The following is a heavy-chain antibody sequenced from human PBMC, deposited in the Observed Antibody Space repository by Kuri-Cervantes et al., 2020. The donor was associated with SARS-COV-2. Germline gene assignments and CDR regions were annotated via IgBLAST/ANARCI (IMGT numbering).Heavy chain of an antibody. Sequence: SQTLSLTCAISGDSVSSNSASWNWIRQSPSRGLEWLGRTLFKSKWSFDYAVSMRSRITISPDTSRNQFSLQLNSVTPDDTAVYYCASGTAMVTASYYYGMDVWGQGTTVTVSS. CDR3: ASGTAMVTASYYYGMDV. V-gene: IGHV6-1*01. CDR1: GDSVSSNSAS. D-gene: IGHD5-18*01. CDR2: TLFKSKWSF. J-gene: IGHJ6*02.